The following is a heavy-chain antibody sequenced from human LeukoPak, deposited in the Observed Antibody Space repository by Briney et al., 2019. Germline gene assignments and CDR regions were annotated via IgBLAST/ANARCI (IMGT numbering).Heavy chain of an antibody. CDR1: GYTFTGYQ. CDR3: ATEKARWFDP. V-gene: IGHV1-24*01. CDR2: FDPEDGET. Sequence: VASVKVSCKASGYTFTGYQMHWVRQAPGQGLEWMGGFDPEDGETIYAQKFQGRVTMTEDTSTDTAYMELSSLRSEDTAVYYCATEKARWFDPWGQGTLVTVSS. J-gene: IGHJ5*02.